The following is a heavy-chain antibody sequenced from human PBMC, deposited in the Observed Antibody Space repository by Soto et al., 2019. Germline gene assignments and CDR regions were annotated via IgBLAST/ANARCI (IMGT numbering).Heavy chain of an antibody. D-gene: IGHD6-19*01. J-gene: IGHJ5*02. Sequence: SETLSLTCAVYGGSFSGYYWSWIRQPPGKGLEWIGEINHSGSTNYNPSLKSRVTISVDTSKNQFSLKLSSVTAADTAVYYCARHVGAYSSGWASNWFDPWGQGTLVTVSS. V-gene: IGHV4-34*01. CDR3: ARHVGAYSSGWASNWFDP. CDR2: INHSGST. CDR1: GGSFSGYY.